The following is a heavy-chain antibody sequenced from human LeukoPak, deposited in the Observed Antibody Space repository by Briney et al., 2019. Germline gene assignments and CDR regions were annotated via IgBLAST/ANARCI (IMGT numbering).Heavy chain of an antibody. CDR2: ISYDGSNK. Sequence: GGSLRLSCAASGFTFSSYGMHWVRQAPGKGLEWGAVISYDGSNKYYADSVKGRFTISRDNSKNTLYLQMNSLSADDTAVYYCAKPSGNYLDYWGKGTLVTASS. V-gene: IGHV3-30*18. J-gene: IGHJ4*02. CDR1: GFTFSSYG. CDR3: AKPSGNYLDY.